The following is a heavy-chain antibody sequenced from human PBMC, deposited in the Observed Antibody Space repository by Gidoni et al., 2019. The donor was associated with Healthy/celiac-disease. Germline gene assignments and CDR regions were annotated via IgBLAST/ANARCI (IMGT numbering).Heavy chain of an antibody. V-gene: IGHV4-4*02. CDR2: LYHSGRT. CDR3: ARDPGVGSGSGYFDY. Sequence: QVQLQESGPGLVKPSGTLSLTCAVSGGSISSSNWWSWVRQPPGKGMEWIGELYHSGRTNYNPSLKSRVTISVDKSKNQFSLKLSSVTAADTAVYYCARDPGVGSGSGYFDYWGQGTLVTVSS. J-gene: IGHJ4*02. CDR1: GGSISSSNW. D-gene: IGHD6-19*01.